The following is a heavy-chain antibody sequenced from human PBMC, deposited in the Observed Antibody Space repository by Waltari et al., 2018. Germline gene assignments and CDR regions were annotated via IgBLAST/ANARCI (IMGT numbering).Heavy chain of an antibody. CDR3: AGGDGGYYYHKLDV. V-gene: IGHV1-69*02. Sequence: QVHLVQSGAEVKKPGSSVKVSCKPSGDTFSSDTVNWVRQAPGQGLEWMGRFMPDIKYTDDARGLQGRFTITADKSTSAVYMELTSLTSEDTAVYYCAGGDGGYYYHKLDVWGQGTTVTVSS. D-gene: IGHD3-22*01. CDR2: FMPDIKYT. J-gene: IGHJ6*02. CDR1: GDTFSSDT.